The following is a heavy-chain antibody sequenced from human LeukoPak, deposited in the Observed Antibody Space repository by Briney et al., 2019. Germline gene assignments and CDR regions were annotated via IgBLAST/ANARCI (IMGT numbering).Heavy chain of an antibody. CDR3: AKVGLVVVAANRGEDAFDI. V-gene: IGHV3-21*04. D-gene: IGHD2-15*01. CDR2: ISASPYI. J-gene: IGHJ3*02. CDR1: GFTFSSYS. Sequence: GGSLRLSCAASGFTFSSYSMNWARQAPGKGLEWVSSISASPYIYYADSVKGRFTISRDNSKNTLYLQMNSLRAEDTAVYYCAKVGLVVVAANRGEDAFDIWGQGTMVTVSS.